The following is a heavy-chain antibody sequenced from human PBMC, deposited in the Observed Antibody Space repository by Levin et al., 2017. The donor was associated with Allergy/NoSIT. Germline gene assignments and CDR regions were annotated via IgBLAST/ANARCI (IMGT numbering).Heavy chain of an antibody. Sequence: SETLSLTCAVYGGSFSGYYWSWIRQPPGKGLEWIGEINHSGSTNYNPSLKSRVTISVDTSKNQFSLKLSSVTAADTAVYSCARHSMVRGPNPGDYFDYWGQGTLVTVSS. J-gene: IGHJ4*02. CDR1: GGSFSGYY. CDR2: INHSGST. V-gene: IGHV4-34*01. D-gene: IGHD3-10*01. CDR3: ARHSMVRGPNPGDYFDY.